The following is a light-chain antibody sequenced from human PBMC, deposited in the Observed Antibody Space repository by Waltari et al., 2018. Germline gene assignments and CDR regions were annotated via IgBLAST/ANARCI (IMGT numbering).Light chain of an antibody. J-gene: IGLJ3*02. CDR3: LSADISGTYWV. V-gene: IGLV3-16*01. CDR2: KDT. CDR1: ALPKKY. Sequence: SYELTQPPSVSVSLGQMARITCSGEALPKKYAYWYQQKAGQVHVLVIYKDTEPPSGIPERFSGSSSGTMDTLTISGVQAEDEADYYCLSADISGTYWVFGGGTKLTVL.